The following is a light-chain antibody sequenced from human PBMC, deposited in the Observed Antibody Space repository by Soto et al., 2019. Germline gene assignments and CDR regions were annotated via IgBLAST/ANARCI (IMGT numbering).Light chain of an antibody. CDR1: QSISIW. CDR2: KAS. CDR3: QQYNTYMWT. Sequence: DIQMTQSPSTLSASVGDRVTITCRASQSISIWLAWYQHKPGKAPKLLIYKASSLESGVPSRFSGSGSGTEFTLTISSLQPDDFATYYCQQYNTYMWTFGQGIKVEIK. J-gene: IGKJ1*01. V-gene: IGKV1-5*03.